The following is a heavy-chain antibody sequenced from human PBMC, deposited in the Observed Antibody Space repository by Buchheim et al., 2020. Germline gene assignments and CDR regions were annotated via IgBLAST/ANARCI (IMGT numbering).Heavy chain of an antibody. V-gene: IGHV3-48*01. CDR3: ARALGYSYGPGDY. D-gene: IGHD5-18*01. CDR2: ISSSSGTI. CDR1: GFTFSSYT. J-gene: IGHJ4*02. Sequence: EEQLVESGGGLVQPGESLRLSCAASGFTFSSYTMNWVRQAPGKGLEWVSYISSSSGTIYYADSVKGRFTISRDNAKNSLYLQMNSLRAEDTAVYYCARALGYSYGPGDYWGQGTL.